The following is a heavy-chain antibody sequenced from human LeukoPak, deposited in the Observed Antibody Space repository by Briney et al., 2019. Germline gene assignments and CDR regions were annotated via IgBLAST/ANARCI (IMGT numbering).Heavy chain of an antibody. V-gene: IGHV3-23*01. Sequence: PGGSLRLSCEASGFTFSNYAMTWVRQAPGKGLEWVSSIRGSGASSFYADSVKGRFTISRDNSKNTLYLQLNSLRAEDTAVYYCARDSTYYYDSGSSGPHYFDNWGQGTLVTVSS. J-gene: IGHJ4*02. CDR3: ARDSTYYYDSGSSGPHYFDN. CDR2: IRGSGASS. CDR1: GFTFSNYA. D-gene: IGHD3-10*01.